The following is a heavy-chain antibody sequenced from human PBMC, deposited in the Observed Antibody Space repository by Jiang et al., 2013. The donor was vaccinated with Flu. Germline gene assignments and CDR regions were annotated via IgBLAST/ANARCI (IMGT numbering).Heavy chain of an antibody. D-gene: IGHD3-22*01. CDR2: INSDGSTT. J-gene: IGHJ6*02. CDR3: VRSERDGAERPYDTSRYYYNYYGMDV. Sequence: GLVWVSRINSDGSTTSYADSVKGRFTISRDNAKNTVYLQMNSLRAEDTAVYYCVRSERDGAERPYDTSRYYYNYYGMDVWGQGTTVTVSS. V-gene: IGHV3-74*01.